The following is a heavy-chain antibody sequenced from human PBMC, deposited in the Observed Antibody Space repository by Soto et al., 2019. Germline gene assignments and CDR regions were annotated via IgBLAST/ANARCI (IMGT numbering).Heavy chain of an antibody. CDR2: IYYTGAT. V-gene: IGHV4-31*03. D-gene: IGHD6-13*01. Sequence: QVQLQESGPGLVKPSQTLSLTCSVSGGSISSGGYYWSWIRQHPGKGLEWIGYIYYTGATCHNPSLNSRVTISVDPSKNLFSLNLSSVTAADTAVYYCARGNQQLAKWSYYYYYAMEVWGQGTTVTVSS. CDR1: GGSISSGGYY. J-gene: IGHJ6*02. CDR3: ARGNQQLAKWSYYYYYAMEV.